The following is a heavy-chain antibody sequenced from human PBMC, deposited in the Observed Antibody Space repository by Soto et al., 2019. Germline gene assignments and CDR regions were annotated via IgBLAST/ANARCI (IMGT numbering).Heavy chain of an antibody. V-gene: IGHV4-4*02. CDR1: GGSIISNNW. D-gene: IGHD1-26*01. CDR2: IFHSGST. J-gene: IGHJ4*02. Sequence: PSETLSLTCAVSGGSIISNNWWSWVRQPPGKGLEWIGEIFHSGSTYYNPSLKTRVTISVDKSKNQFSLKLSSVTAADTAVYYCARVYSGSYSDSWGQGTLVTVSS. CDR3: ARVYSGSYSDS.